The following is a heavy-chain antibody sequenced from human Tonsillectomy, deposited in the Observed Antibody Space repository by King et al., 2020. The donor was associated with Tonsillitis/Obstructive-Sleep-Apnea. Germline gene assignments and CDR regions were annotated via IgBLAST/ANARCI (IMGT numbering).Heavy chain of an antibody. J-gene: IGHJ3*02. CDR3: ARDVYDITDTFDI. D-gene: IGHD3-22*01. CDR1: DYTFTSYG. Sequence: VQLVQSGGEVKQPGASVKVSCKASDYTFTSYGISWVRQAPGQGLEWMGWISGYNGKIYYAQKFQGRVTMTTETSTSTAYMELRSLRSDDPAVYYCARDVYDITDTFDIWGQGTKVTVPS. V-gene: IGHV1-18*01. CDR2: ISGYNGKI.